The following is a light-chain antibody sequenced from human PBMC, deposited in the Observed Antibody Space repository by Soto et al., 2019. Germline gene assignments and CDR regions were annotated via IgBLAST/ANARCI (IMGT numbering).Light chain of an antibody. CDR2: EAS. CDR3: QQYNSYPYT. V-gene: IGKV1-5*03. J-gene: IGKJ2*01. Sequence: DIPMTQSPSTLSASVGDRVTITCRASQSIRRWVAWYQQKPGKAPNLLIYEASSLETGVPSRFSGSGSGTEFTLTISSLQPDDFATYYCQQYNSYPYTFGQGTKLEIK. CDR1: QSIRRW.